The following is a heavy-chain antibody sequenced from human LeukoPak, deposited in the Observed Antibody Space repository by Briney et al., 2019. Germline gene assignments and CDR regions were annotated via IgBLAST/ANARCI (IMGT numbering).Heavy chain of an antibody. CDR1: GLNLDAYA. V-gene: IGHV3-43*02. CDR3: AKDTPLFYHYYGIDV. Sequence: GGSLRLSCAASGLNLDAYAMHWIRQASGKGLEGVCLISGDGTITLYADSVKGRFTICRDNSKHSLFLEMNSLRSEDTALYYCAKDTPLFYHYYGIDVWGQGTTVTVSS. CDR2: ISGDGTIT. J-gene: IGHJ6*02.